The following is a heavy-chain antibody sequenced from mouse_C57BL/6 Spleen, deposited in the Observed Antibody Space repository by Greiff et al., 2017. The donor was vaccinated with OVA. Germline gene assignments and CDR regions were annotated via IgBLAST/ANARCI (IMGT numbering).Heavy chain of an antibody. Sequence: VQLQQSGAELVRPGASVKLSCTASGFNIKDDYMHWVKQRPEQGLEWIGWIDPENGDTEYASEFQGKATITADTSSNTAYLQLSSLTSEDTAVYYCTTPLTGSGDYWGQGTTLTVSS. J-gene: IGHJ2*01. CDR1: GFNIKDDY. V-gene: IGHV14-4*01. D-gene: IGHD4-1*01. CDR3: TTPLTGSGDY. CDR2: IDPENGDT.